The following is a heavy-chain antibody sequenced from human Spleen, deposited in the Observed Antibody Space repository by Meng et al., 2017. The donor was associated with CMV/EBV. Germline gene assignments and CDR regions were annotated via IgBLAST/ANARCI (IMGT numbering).Heavy chain of an antibody. Sequence: GGSLRLSCAASGFTFSSYAMNWVRQAPGKGLEWVSAISGSGGNTYYADSVKGRFTISRDNSKNTLYLQMNSLRAEDTAVYYCAKDLYYDFWSGYYGYFDYWGQGTLVTVSS. CDR2: ISGSGGNT. J-gene: IGHJ4*02. CDR1: GFTFSSYA. V-gene: IGHV3-23*01. D-gene: IGHD3-3*01. CDR3: AKDLYYDFWSGYYGYFDY.